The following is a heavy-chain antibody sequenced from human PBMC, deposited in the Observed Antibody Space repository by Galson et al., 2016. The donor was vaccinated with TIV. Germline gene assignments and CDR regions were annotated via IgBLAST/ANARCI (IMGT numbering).Heavy chain of an antibody. Sequence: SVKVSCKAPGGTFSSFVFNWVRQAPGQGLEWMGGITPLFGTTNYAQKFQGRVTITADESTSTVYMELSSLRSEDTAVYYCAKDRNTAFYTYSYYYGMDVWGQGTTVTVSS. V-gene: IGHV1-69*13. J-gene: IGHJ6*02. CDR2: ITPLFGTT. D-gene: IGHD2/OR15-2a*01. CDR1: GGTFSSFV. CDR3: AKDRNTAFYTYSYYYGMDV.